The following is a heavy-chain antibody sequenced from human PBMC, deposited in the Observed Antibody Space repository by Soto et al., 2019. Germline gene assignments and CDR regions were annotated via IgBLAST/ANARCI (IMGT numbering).Heavy chain of an antibody. Sequence: ASVKVSCKASGFTFTSSAMQWVRQARGQRLEWLGWIAVNSGNTNYAQKIQERVTITRDMSTSTAYMELSSLRSEDTAVYYCAADLRTVWTGYPYGMDVWGQGTTVTVSS. J-gene: IGHJ6*02. CDR2: IAVNSGNT. CDR1: GFTFTSSA. CDR3: AADLRTVWTGYPYGMDV. V-gene: IGHV1-58*02. D-gene: IGHD3-3*01.